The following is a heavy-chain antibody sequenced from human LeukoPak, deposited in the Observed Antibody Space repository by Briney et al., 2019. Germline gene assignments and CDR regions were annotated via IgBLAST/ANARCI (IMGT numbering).Heavy chain of an antibody. Sequence: GGSLRLSCGVSGFTFSSYSMNWVRQAPGKGLEWVSSISSSSSYIYYADSVKGRFTISRDNAKNSPYLQMNSLRAEDTAVYYCAREDPREIVVSYWGQGTLVTVSS. J-gene: IGHJ4*02. V-gene: IGHV3-21*01. CDR3: AREDPREIVVSY. D-gene: IGHD3-22*01. CDR2: ISSSSSYI. CDR1: GFTFSSYS.